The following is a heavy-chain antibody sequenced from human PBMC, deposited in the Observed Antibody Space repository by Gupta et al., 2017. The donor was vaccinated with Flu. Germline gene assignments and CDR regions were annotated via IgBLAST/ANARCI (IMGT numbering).Heavy chain of an antibody. Sequence: QVQLQQWGAGLLKPSETLSLTCAVYGGSFSGYYWSWIRQPPGKGLEWIGEINHSGSTNYNPSLKSRVTISVDTSKNQFSLKLSSVTAADTAVYYCARLERQLVRGVYYYYGMDVWGQGTTVTVSS. CDR1: GGSFSGYY. V-gene: IGHV4-34*01. CDR2: INHSGST. CDR3: ARLERQLVRGVYYYYGMDV. J-gene: IGHJ6*02. D-gene: IGHD6-6*01.